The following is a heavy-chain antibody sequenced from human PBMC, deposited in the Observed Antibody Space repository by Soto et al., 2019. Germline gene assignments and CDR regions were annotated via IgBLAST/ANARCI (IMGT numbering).Heavy chain of an antibody. D-gene: IGHD2-15*01. CDR1: GFTFSNYW. CDR3: ARGDCVGGTCYSLAGSFYYYMDV. V-gene: IGHV3-74*02. Sequence: EVQLVESGGGLIKPGGSLRLSCAASGFTFSNYWMYWVRQAPGKGLEWVSRINSDGSVSSYADSVKGRLTISRDNVKNTLYLQMDSLRAEDTAVHYCARGDCVGGTCYSLAGSFYYYMDVWGKGTTVTV. J-gene: IGHJ6*03. CDR2: INSDGSVS.